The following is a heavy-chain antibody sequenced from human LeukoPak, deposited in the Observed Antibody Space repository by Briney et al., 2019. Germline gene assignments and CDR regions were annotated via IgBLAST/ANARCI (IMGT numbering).Heavy chain of an antibody. D-gene: IGHD3-10*01. CDR3: AREAPVGPGSGAFDI. CDR1: GYTFTSYY. V-gene: IGHV1-46*01. CDR2: INPSGGST. Sequence: ASVKVSCKASGYTFTSYYMHWVRQALGQGLEWMGIINPSGGSTSYAQKFQGRVTMTRDTSTSTVYMELSSLRSEDTAVYYCAREAPVGPGSGAFDIWGQGTMVTVSS. J-gene: IGHJ3*02.